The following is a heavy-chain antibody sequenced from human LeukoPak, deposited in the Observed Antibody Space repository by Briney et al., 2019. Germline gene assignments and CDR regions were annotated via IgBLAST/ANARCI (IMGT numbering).Heavy chain of an antibody. J-gene: IGHJ4*02. D-gene: IGHD5-18*01. Sequence: KSGGSLTLLCAASGFTFNDYYMIWIRQAPGKGREWVSYISSSGSTIYYADSVKGRFTISRDNAKKSLYLQMNSLSAEDTAVYYCATSYSYGQPEFDYWGQGTLVTVSS. V-gene: IGHV3-11*01. CDR2: ISSSGSTI. CDR3: ATSYSYGQPEFDY. CDR1: GFTFNDYY.